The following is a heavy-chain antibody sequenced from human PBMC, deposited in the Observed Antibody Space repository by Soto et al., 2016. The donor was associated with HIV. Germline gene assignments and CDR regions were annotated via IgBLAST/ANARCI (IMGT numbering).Heavy chain of an antibody. Sequence: EEQLVESGGGLVQPGGSLRLSCAASGFTLSGYWMHWVRQVPGKGLVWVSRVNGDGTYTTYADSVKGRFTISKDKAKNTVYLQMNSLRVEDTAVYYCTRGPLYGDPHYFDVWGQGTLVTVSS. CDR2: VNGDGTYT. J-gene: IGHJ4*02. D-gene: IGHD4-17*01. CDR3: TRGPLYGDPHYFDV. V-gene: IGHV3-74*01. CDR1: GFTLSGYW.